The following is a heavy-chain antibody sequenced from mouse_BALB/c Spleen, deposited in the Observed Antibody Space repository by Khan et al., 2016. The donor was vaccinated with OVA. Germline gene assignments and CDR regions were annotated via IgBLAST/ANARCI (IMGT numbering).Heavy chain of an antibody. D-gene: IGHD1-1*01. V-gene: IGHV1-20*02. CDR3: ARKNGSDFDY. Sequence: EVKLQQSGPELVKPGASVKISCKASGYSFTGYFMNWVMQSPGKRLEWIGRINPHIGETFYNQKFKDKATLTVDESSSTAHMELRSLASEDSAVYYCARKNGSDFDYWGQGTTLTVSS. CDR2: INPHIGET. CDR1: GYSFTGYF. J-gene: IGHJ2*01.